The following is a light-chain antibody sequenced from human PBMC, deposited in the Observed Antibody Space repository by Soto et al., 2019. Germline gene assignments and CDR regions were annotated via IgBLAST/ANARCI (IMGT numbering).Light chain of an antibody. CDR2: GAF. J-gene: IGKJ5*01. Sequence: ELVMTQSPATLSVSPGARATLSCRASQSLSSSYLAWHQQKPGQAPRLLIYGAFNRATGIPDRFSVSGSGTDFTLTISRLEPEVSAVYDCQQYGTLITFGQGTRLDIK. V-gene: IGKV3-20*01. CDR3: QQYGTLIT. CDR1: QSLSSSY.